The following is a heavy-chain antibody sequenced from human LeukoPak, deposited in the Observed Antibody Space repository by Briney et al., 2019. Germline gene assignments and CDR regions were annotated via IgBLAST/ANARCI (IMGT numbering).Heavy chain of an antibody. D-gene: IGHD6-6*01. CDR3: ARAGIAARPGPVDY. Sequence: SETLSLTCTVSGGSISSSSYYWGWIRQPPGKGLEWIGYIYYSGSTYYNPSLKSRVTISVDTSKNQFSLKLSSVTAADTAVYYCARAGIAARPGPVDYWGQGTLVTVSS. V-gene: IGHV4-30-4*08. CDR2: IYYSGST. CDR1: GGSISSSSYY. J-gene: IGHJ4*02.